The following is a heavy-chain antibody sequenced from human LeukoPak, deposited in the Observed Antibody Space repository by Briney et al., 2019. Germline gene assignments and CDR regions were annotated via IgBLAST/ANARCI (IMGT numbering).Heavy chain of an antibody. CDR1: GGSISSGGYY. J-gene: IGHJ6*02. CDR2: IYYSGST. Sequence: PSQTLSLTCTVSGGSISSGGYYWSWIRQPPGKGLEWVGYIYYSGSTNYDPSLKSRVTISVDTSKNQFSLKLSSVTAADSAVYFCARARRESRSLAWFPKDYSYSGMDVWGQGTMVTVSS. CDR3: ARARRESRSLAWFPKDYSYSGMDV. V-gene: IGHV4-61*08. D-gene: IGHD3-3*01.